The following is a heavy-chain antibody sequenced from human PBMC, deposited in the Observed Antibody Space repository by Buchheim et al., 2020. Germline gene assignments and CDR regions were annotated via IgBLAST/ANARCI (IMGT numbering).Heavy chain of an antibody. CDR2: SYKSGST. CDR1: GGSISSGSYY. V-gene: IGHV4-61*02. CDR3: ARDQELNWFDP. Sequence: QAQLQESGPGLVKPSQTLSLTCTVSGGSISSGSYYWSWIRQPAGKGLEWIGRSYKSGSTNYNPSLKSRVTISVDTSKNQFSLKLTSVTAADTAVYYCARDQELNWFDPWGQGTL. J-gene: IGHJ5*02. D-gene: IGHD1-26*01.